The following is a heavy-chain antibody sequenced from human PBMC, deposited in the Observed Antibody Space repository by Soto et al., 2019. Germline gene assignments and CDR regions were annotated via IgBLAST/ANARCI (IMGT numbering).Heavy chain of an antibody. V-gene: IGHV1-2*04. D-gene: IGHD6-13*01. Sequence: ASVKVSCKASGYTFTSYDINWVRQATGQGLEWMGWINPNSGGTNYAQKFQGWVTMTRNTSISTAYMELSRLRSDDTAVYYCARGDSSSWYEVNNWFDPWGQGTLVTVSS. J-gene: IGHJ5*02. CDR2: INPNSGGT. CDR1: GYTFTSYD. CDR3: ARGDSSSWYEVNNWFDP.